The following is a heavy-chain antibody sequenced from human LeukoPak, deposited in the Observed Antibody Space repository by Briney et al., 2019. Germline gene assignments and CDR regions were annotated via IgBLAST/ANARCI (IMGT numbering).Heavy chain of an antibody. D-gene: IGHD1-1*01. V-gene: IGHV4-59*08. Sequence: PSETLSLTCTVSGGSISSYYWSWIRQPPGKGLEWIGYIYYSGSTNYNPSLKSRVTISVATSKNQFSLKLSSVTAADTAVYYCAGTGTTGTSPLDYWGQGTLVTVSS. CDR1: GGSISSYY. J-gene: IGHJ4*02. CDR3: AGTGTTGTSPLDY. CDR2: IYYSGST.